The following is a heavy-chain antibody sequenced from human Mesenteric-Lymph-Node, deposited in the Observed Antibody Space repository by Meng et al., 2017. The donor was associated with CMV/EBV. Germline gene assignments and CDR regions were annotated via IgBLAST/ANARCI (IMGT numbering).Heavy chain of an antibody. CDR3: ARVEVVVVPAAILGSPGWFDP. Sequence: GSLRLSCTVSGGSISSSSYYWGWIRQPPGKGLEWIGSIYYSGSTYYNPSLKSRVTISVDTSKNQFSLKLSSVTAADTAVYYCARVEVVVVPAAILGSPGWFDPWGQGTLVTVSS. V-gene: IGHV4-39*07. D-gene: IGHD2-2*01. J-gene: IGHJ5*02. CDR2: IYYSGST. CDR1: GGSISSSSYY.